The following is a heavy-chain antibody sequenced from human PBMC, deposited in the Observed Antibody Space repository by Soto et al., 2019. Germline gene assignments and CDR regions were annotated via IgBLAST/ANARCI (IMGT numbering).Heavy chain of an antibody. CDR3: AADHIYYDSSGL. D-gene: IGHD3-22*01. CDR1: GGTFSSYA. Sequence: GASVKVSCKASGGTFSSYAISWVRQAPGQGLEWMGGIIPIFGTANYAQKFQGRVTITADESTSTAYMELSSLRSEDTAVYYCAADHIYYDSSGLWGQGTMVTVSS. J-gene: IGHJ3*01. CDR2: IIPIFGTA. V-gene: IGHV1-69*13.